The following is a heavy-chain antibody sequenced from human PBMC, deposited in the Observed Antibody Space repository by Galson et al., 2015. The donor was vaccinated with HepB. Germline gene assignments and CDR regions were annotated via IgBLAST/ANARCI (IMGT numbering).Heavy chain of an antibody. Sequence: SLRLSCAASGFSVSDNYMSWVRQAPGKGLERVSVIYAGGTTYSADSVKGRFSISRDTSKNTVYLQMSSLRVEDTAVYYCAREGGGAPRLLAFDIWGQGTMVTVSS. D-gene: IGHD3-16*01. CDR3: AREGGGAPRLLAFDI. CDR2: IYAGGTT. CDR1: GFSVSDNY. V-gene: IGHV3-66*01. J-gene: IGHJ3*02.